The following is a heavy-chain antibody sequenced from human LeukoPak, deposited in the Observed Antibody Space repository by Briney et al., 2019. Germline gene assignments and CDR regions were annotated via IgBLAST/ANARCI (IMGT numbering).Heavy chain of an antibody. V-gene: IGHV3-53*01. CDR2: IYSGGST. CDR1: GFTVSSNY. D-gene: IGHD3-3*01. CDR3: VGTFTVFGVVSTIE. Sequence: PGGPLRLSCAASGFTVSSNYMSWVRQAPGKGLEWVSVIYSGGSTYYADSVKGRFTISRDNSKNTLYLQMNSLRAEDTAVYYCVGTFTVFGVVSTIEWGQGTLVTVSS. J-gene: IGHJ4*02.